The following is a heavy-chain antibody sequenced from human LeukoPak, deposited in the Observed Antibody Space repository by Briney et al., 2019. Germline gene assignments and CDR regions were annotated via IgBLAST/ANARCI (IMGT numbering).Heavy chain of an antibody. CDR1: GGSFSGCY. D-gene: IGHD6-13*01. CDR3: ARIAAAGAFDY. CDR2: INHSGST. J-gene: IGHJ4*02. V-gene: IGHV4-34*01. Sequence: SETLCLTCAVYGGSFSGCYWSWIRQPPGKALEWIGEINHSGSTNYNPSLKSRVTISVDTSKNQFSLKLSSVTAADTAVYYCARIAAAGAFDYWGQGTLVPVSS.